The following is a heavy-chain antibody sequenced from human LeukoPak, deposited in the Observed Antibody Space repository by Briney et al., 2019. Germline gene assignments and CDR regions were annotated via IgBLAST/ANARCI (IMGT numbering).Heavy chain of an antibody. V-gene: IGHV4-34*01. Sequence: PSETLSLTCAVHVGSFSGYSWSWIRQPPGKGRNWIGEINNIGSTNYNPSLKSRVTISVDTSKNQFSLKLSSVTAADTAVYYCARLPAYYGSGSYYNVLDYFDYWGQGTLVTVSS. CDR3: ARLPAYYGSGSYYNVLDYFDY. D-gene: IGHD3-10*01. CDR1: VGSFSGYS. J-gene: IGHJ4*02. CDR2: INNIGST.